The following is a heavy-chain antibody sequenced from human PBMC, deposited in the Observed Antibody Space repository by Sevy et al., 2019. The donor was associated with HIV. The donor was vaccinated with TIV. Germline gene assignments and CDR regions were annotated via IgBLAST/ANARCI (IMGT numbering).Heavy chain of an antibody. CDR3: STDPIIVLLVTNGMDV. D-gene: IGHD2-8*01. V-gene: IGHV3-15*01. CDR2: IKSKADGGTI. Sequence: GGSLRLSCAASEFTFSYAWMSWVRQAPGKGLEWIGRIKSKADGGTIDYGAPVKGRFTISRDDSKNTLYLQLNSLKTEDTAVYYCSTDPIIVLLVTNGMDVWGQGTTVTVSS. J-gene: IGHJ6*02. CDR1: EFTFSYAW.